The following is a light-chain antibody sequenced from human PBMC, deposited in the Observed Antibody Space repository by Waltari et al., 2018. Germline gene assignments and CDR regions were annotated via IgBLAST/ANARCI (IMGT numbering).Light chain of an antibody. Sequence: QSALTQPRSVSGPPGQSFTIPCPGTSRDVGGYNHVSWYQQHPGKAPKLMIYDVSKRPSGVPDRFSGSKSGNTASLTISGLQAEDEADYYCCSYAGSYTWVFGGGTKLTVL. J-gene: IGLJ3*02. V-gene: IGLV2-11*01. CDR1: SRDVGGYNH. CDR3: CSYAGSYTWV. CDR2: DVS.